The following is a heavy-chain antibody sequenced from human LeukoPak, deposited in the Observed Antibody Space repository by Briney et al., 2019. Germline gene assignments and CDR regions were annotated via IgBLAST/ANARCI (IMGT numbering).Heavy chain of an antibody. V-gene: IGHV5-10-1*01. D-gene: IGHD1-26*01. J-gene: IGHJ5*02. CDR1: GYSFTSYW. Sequence: GEALKTSCKGSGYSFTSYWISWVRQMPGKGLEWMGRIDPSDSYTNYSPSFQGHVTISADKSISTAYLQWGSLKASDTAMYYCARRLSGSYYWFDPWGEGTLVTVSS. CDR3: ARRLSGSYYWFDP. CDR2: IDPSDSYT.